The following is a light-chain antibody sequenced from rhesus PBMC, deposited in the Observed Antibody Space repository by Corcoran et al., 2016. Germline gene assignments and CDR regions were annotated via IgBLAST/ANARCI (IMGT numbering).Light chain of an antibody. J-gene: IGKJ4*01. V-gene: IGKV1-22*01. Sequence: DIQMTQSPSFLSAFIGDTVTISCRASQRIINWLAWYQQKPGKAPKLLIYRASHLQSGVPSRFSGSGSGTDFTLTISSLQSEDFASYFGQQYNRGPLTFGGGTKVDLK. CDR1: QRIINW. CDR2: RAS. CDR3: QQYNRGPLT.